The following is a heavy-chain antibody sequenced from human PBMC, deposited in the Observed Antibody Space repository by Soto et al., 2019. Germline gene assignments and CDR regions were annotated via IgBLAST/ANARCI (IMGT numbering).Heavy chain of an antibody. CDR1: VGSISSYY. V-gene: IGHV4-59*01. Sequence: KTSETLSLTCTVSVGSISSYYWIWIRQPPGKGLEWIGYIYYSGSTNYNPSLKSRVTISVDTSKNQFSLKLSSVTAADTAVYYCARASGKAKYYYGMDVWGQGTTVTVSS. J-gene: IGHJ6*02. CDR3: ARASGKAKYYYGMDV. CDR2: IYYSGST. D-gene: IGHD3-10*01.